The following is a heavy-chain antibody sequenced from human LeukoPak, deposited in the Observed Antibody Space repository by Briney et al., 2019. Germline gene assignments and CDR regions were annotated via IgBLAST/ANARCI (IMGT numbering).Heavy chain of an antibody. CDR3: ARDPAITTIPFGAFDI. D-gene: IGHD3-22*01. CDR1: GYTFTSYG. J-gene: IGHJ3*02. CDR2: ISAYNGNT. V-gene: IGHV1-18*01. Sequence: ASVKVSCKASGYTFTSYGISWVRQAPGQGLEWMGWISAYNGNTNYAQKLQGRVTMTTDTSTSTAYMELRSLRSDDTAVYYCARDPAITTIPFGAFDIWGQGTMVTVSS.